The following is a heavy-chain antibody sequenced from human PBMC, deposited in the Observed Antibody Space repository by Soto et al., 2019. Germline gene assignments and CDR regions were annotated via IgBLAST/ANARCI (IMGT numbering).Heavy chain of an antibody. V-gene: IGHV1-3*04. Sequence: QVQLVQSGAEVKKPGASVKVSCKASGYTFTRYPIHWVRQAPGQRPQWMGWINTGNGNTKYSQKYPGRLTFSRDTAANTAYMELRSLRSEDTAMYYCARALIWSEPYGGGYYFDSWGQGTLGTVSS. D-gene: IGHD3-10*01. J-gene: IGHJ4*02. CDR3: ARALIWSEPYGGGYYFDS. CDR1: GYTFTRYP. CDR2: INTGNGNT.